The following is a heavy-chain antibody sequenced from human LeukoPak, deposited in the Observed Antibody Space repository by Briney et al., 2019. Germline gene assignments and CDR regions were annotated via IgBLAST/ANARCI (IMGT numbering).Heavy chain of an antibody. CDR2: ISYDGSNK. CDR1: GFTFSSYA. Sequence: GGSLRLSCAASGFTFSSYAMHWVRQAPGKGLEWVAVISYDGSNKYYADSVKGRFTISRDNCKNTLYLQMNSLRAEDTAVYYCARDSEGATNYFDYWGQGTLVTVSS. J-gene: IGHJ4*02. D-gene: IGHD1-26*01. V-gene: IGHV3-30-3*01. CDR3: ARDSEGATNYFDY.